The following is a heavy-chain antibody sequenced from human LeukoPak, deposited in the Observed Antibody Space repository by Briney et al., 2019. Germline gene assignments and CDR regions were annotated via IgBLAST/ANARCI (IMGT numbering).Heavy chain of an antibody. CDR2: ISAYNGNT. Sequence: ASVKVSCKASDYTFTNYGVSWVRQAPGQGLEWMGWISAYNGNTNYAQKLQGRVTMTTDTSTSTAYMELRSLRSDDTAVYYCARGEATIGPFDYWGQGTLVTVSS. D-gene: IGHD5-12*01. CDR3: ARGEATIGPFDY. V-gene: IGHV1-18*01. CDR1: DYTFTNYG. J-gene: IGHJ4*02.